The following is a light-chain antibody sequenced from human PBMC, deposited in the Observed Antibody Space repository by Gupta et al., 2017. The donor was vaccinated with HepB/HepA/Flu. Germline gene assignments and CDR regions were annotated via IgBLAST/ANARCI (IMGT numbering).Light chain of an antibody. V-gene: IGKV1-39*01. CDR1: QSISNY. J-gene: IGKJ2*04. Sequence: DIQMTQSPSSLSTSVGDRVTITCRTSQSISNYLHWYQQKPDKVPKLLIYAASSCLSGVPSRFSGSGSGTEFSLTISSLQPEDFATYYCQQTDGSPRRFGQGTKMEIK. CDR3: QQTDGSPRR. CDR2: AAS.